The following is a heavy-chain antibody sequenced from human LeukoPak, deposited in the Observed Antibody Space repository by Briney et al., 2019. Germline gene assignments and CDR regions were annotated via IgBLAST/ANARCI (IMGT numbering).Heavy chain of an antibody. Sequence: SGGSLRLSCAASGFTFSSCGMHWVRQAPGKGLEWVAFIRYDGSNKYYADSVKGRFTISRDNSKNTLYLQMNSLRAEDTAVYYCAKDRSYYDSSGFRNFDYWGQGTLVTVSS. D-gene: IGHD3-22*01. CDR3: AKDRSYYDSSGFRNFDY. CDR1: GFTFSSCG. V-gene: IGHV3-30*02. J-gene: IGHJ4*02. CDR2: IRYDGSNK.